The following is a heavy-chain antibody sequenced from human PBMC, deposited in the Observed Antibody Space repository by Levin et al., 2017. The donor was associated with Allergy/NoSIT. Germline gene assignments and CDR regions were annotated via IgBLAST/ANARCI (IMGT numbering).Heavy chain of an antibody. CDR1: GFTFSSYA. V-gene: IGHV3-64D*06. Sequence: GESLKISCSASGFTFSSYAMHWVRQAPGKGLEYVSAISSNGGSTYYADSVKGRFTISRDNSKNTLYLQMSSLRAEDTAVYYCVKAYSSSWYDAFDIWGQGTMVTVSS. D-gene: IGHD6-13*01. CDR2: ISSNGGST. J-gene: IGHJ3*02. CDR3: VKAYSSSWYDAFDI.